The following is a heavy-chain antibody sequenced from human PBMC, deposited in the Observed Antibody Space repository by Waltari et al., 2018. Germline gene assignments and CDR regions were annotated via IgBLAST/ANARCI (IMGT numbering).Heavy chain of an antibody. Sequence: QVQLVQSGAEVKKPGSSVKVSCKASGGTFSSYAISWVRQAPGQGLEWMGGIIPIFGTANYAQKFQGRVTITTDESTSTAYMELSSLRSEDTAVYYCARKTYYYDSSGYYYYFDYWGQGTLVTVSS. CDR1: GGTFSSYA. CDR2: IIPIFGTA. CDR3: ARKTYYYDSSGYYYYFDY. J-gene: IGHJ4*02. D-gene: IGHD3-22*01. V-gene: IGHV1-69*05.